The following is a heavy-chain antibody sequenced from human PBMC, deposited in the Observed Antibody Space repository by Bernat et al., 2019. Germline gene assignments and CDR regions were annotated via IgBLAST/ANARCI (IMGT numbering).Heavy chain of an antibody. CDR2: INHSGST. CDR1: GGSFSGYY. CDR3: AGDLSRQTSSSWHGLEY. D-gene: IGHD6-13*01. J-gene: IGHJ4*02. V-gene: IGHV4-34*01. Sequence: QVQLQQWGAGLLKPSETLSLTCAVYGGSFSGYYWSWIRQPPGKGLEGIGEINHSGSTNYNPSLKSRVINSVDTNKNQFSTKLSSGTTADTTVYYCAGDLSRQTSSSWHGLEYGGQGTLVTVSS.